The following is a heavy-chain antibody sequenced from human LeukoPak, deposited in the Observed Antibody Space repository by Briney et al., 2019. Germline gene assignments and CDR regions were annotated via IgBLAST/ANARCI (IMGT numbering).Heavy chain of an antibody. CDR2: INRDGRRT. D-gene: IGHD3-3*01. CDR3: ARSAYYDFWSGSYYYMDV. V-gene: IGHV3-74*01. J-gene: IGHJ6*03. CDR1: GFTFSSHW. Sequence: PGGSLRLSCAASGFTFSSHWMHWVRQAPGRGLVWVSRINRDGRRTSYADSVKGRFTMSRDNAKNSLYLQMNSLRAEDTAVYYCARSAYYDFWSGSYYYMDVWGKGTTVTVSS.